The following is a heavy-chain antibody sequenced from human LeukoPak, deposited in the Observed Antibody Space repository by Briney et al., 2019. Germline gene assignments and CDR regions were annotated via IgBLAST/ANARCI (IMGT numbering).Heavy chain of an antibody. V-gene: IGHV4-59*01. CDR1: GASISSDY. CDR2: IYYSGST. CDR3: ATDYYGSGSYYSLPYYYYGMDV. D-gene: IGHD3-10*01. J-gene: IGHJ6*02. Sequence: PSETLSLTCTVSGASISSDYWSWIRQPPGKGLEWIGYIYYSGSTNYNPSLKSRVTISVDTSKNQFSLKLSSVTAADTAVYYCATDYYGSGSYYSLPYYYYGMDVWGQGTTVTVSS.